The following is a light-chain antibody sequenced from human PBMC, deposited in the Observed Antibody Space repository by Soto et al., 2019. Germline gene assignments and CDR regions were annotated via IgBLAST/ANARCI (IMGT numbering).Light chain of an antibody. CDR3: QQYGTSPPWT. CDR2: GAS. CDR1: QSVRSSY. Sequence: ESVLTQSPGTLCLSPGESATLSCRASQSVRSSYLAWYQQKPGQTPRLLIYGASSRATGTPDRFSASGSGTDFTLTISRLEPEDFAVYFCQQYGTSPPWTFGQGTKVDIK. V-gene: IGKV3-20*01. J-gene: IGKJ1*01.